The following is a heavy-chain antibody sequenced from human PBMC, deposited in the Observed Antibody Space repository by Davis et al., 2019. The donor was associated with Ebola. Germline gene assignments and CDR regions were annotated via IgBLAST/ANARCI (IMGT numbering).Heavy chain of an antibody. CDR3: ARDLRFLEWLHQETSFDY. CDR2: VSGYNGNT. V-gene: IGHV1-18*01. Sequence: AASVKVSCKSSSYTFTSSGISWVRQAPGQGLEWMGWVSGYNGNTNYAQKLQGRVTMTTDTSTSTAYMELRSLRSDDTAVYYCARDLRFLEWLHQETSFDYWGQGTLVTVSS. CDR1: SYTFTSSG. D-gene: IGHD3-3*01. J-gene: IGHJ4*02.